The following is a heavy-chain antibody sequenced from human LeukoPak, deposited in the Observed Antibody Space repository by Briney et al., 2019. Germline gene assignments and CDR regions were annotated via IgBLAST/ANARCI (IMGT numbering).Heavy chain of an antibody. CDR2: IKEDGSEK. V-gene: IGHV3-7*01. CDR3: ASCGYSSGRYSVEYLQR. Sequence: GGSLRLSCAASGFTFISYWMGWVRQAPGKGLEWVANIKEDGSEKYYVDSVKGRFTISRDNAKNSLYLQMNSLRAEDTAVYYCASCGYSSGRYSVEYLQRWGQGTLVTVSS. CDR1: GFTFISYW. J-gene: IGHJ1*01. D-gene: IGHD6-19*01.